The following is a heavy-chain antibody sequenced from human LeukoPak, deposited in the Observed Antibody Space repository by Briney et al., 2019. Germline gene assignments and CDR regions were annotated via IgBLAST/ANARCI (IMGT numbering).Heavy chain of an antibody. CDR2: ISGSGGST. V-gene: IGHV3-23*01. D-gene: IGHD6-13*01. J-gene: IGHJ4*02. CDR3: AKSPLGDSSSWRTPFDY. CDR1: GFTFSSYA. Sequence: GGSLRLSCAASGFTFSSYAMSWVRQAPGEGLEWVSAISGSGGSTYYADSVKGRFTISRDNSKNTLYLQMNSLRAEDTAVYYCAKSPLGDSSSWRTPFDYWGQGTLVTVSS.